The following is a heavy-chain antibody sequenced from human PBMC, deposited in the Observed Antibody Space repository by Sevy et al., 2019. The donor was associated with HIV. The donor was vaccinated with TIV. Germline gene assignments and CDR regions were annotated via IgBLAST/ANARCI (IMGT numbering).Heavy chain of an antibody. D-gene: IGHD5-18*01. Sequence: GGSLRLSCAASGFTFSSYWMSWVRQAPGKGLEWVATMKEDGSERNYGDSVKGRFTISRDNAKSLLYLEMNSLRAEDTAVYYCVREGVGGYSYSLDCWGQGTLVTVSS. CDR2: MKEDGSER. V-gene: IGHV3-7*01. CDR3: VREGVGGYSYSLDC. J-gene: IGHJ4*02. CDR1: GFTFSSYW.